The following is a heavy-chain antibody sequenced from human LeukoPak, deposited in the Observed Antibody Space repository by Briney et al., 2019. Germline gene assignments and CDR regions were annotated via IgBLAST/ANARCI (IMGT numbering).Heavy chain of an antibody. Sequence: ASVKVSCKASGYTFTSYGISWVRQAPGQGLEWMEWISAYNGNTNYAQKLQGRVTMTTDTSTSTAYMELRSLRSDDTAVYYCARERGYSSSWPFDYWGQGTLVTVSS. CDR3: ARERGYSSSWPFDY. D-gene: IGHD6-13*01. J-gene: IGHJ4*02. CDR2: ISAYNGNT. V-gene: IGHV1-18*01. CDR1: GYTFTSYG.